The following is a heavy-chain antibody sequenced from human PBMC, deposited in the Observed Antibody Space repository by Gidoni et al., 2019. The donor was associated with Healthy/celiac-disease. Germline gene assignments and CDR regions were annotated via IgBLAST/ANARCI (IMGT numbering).Heavy chain of an antibody. CDR1: GGSISRYY. CDR2: LYYSGST. D-gene: IGHD5-12*01. J-gene: IGHJ5*02. CDR3: ARDKGGYDLANWFDP. Sequence: QVQLQESGPGLLKPSETPSLPCTVSGGSISRYYWSWIRQPPGKGLEWIVYLYYSGSTNYNPSLESRVTISVDTSKNQFSLTLSSVTAADTAVYYCARDKGGYDLANWFDPWGQGTLVSVSS. V-gene: IGHV4-59*01.